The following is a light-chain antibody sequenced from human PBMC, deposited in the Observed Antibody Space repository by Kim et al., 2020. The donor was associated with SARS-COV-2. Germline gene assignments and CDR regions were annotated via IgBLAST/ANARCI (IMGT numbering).Light chain of an antibody. CDR2: DVN. J-gene: IGLJ2*01. V-gene: IGLV2-14*03. CDR3: SSHISTSSPEV. Sequence: QSALTQPASVSGSPGQSITISCTGSSSDVGAHNFVSWYQQHPGKAPKLMIYDVNYRPSGVSNRFSGSKSGNTASLTISGLQAEDEADYYCSSHISTSSPEVFGGGAKLTVL. CDR1: SSDVGAHNF.